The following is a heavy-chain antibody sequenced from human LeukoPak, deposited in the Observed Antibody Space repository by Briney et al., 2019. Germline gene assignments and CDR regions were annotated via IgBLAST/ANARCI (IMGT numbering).Heavy chain of an antibody. Sequence: SVTVSCKASGGSLSDYTISWVRQAPGQGLEWMGGIIPMLGTAKYAQNFQGRVTITTDDSSSTVYMELSSLRFEDTASYFCARDGLLTRTGMDVWGKGTTVTVSS. V-gene: IGHV1-69*16. CDR2: IIPMLGTA. CDR1: GGSLSDYT. D-gene: IGHD3/OR15-3a*01. J-gene: IGHJ6*03. CDR3: ARDGLLTRTGMDV.